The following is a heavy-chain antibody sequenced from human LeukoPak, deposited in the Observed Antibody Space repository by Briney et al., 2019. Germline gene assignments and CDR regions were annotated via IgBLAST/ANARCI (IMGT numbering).Heavy chain of an antibody. CDR2: INHSGST. Sequence: SETLSLTCAVYGGSFSGYYWSWIRQPPGKGLEWIGEINHSGSTNYNPSLKSRVTISVDTSKNQFSLKLSSVTAADTAVYYCARGRTYSSSRWFDTWGQGTLVTVSS. D-gene: IGHD6-13*01. V-gene: IGHV4-34*01. CDR1: GGSFSGYY. CDR3: ARGRTYSSSRWFDT. J-gene: IGHJ5*02.